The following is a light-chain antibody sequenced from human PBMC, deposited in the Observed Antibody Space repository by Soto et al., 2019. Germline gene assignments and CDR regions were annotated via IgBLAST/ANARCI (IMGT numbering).Light chain of an antibody. J-gene: IGKJ1*01. V-gene: IGKV1-5*01. Sequence: DIQMTQSPSTLSASEGDRVTTTCRASQSISSWLAWYQQKPGKAPKLLIYDASSLESGVPPRFSGSGSGTEFTLTISSLQPDDFATYYCQQYNSYSWTFGQGTKVDIK. CDR2: DAS. CDR1: QSISSW. CDR3: QQYNSYSWT.